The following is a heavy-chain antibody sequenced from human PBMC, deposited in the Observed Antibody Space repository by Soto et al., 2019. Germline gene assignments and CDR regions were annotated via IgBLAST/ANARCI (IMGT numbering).Heavy chain of an antibody. V-gene: IGHV1-18*01. CDR2: IGADNDNV. Sequence: QAQLVQPVAEVKKPGASVKVSCKASGYTFSNYGINWVRQAPGQGLEWMGWIGADNDNVNYGQNIRGRVTMTTDTSTNTAYTEMRRLRSAGTAVYYCARNWGERSGSLGALDVWGQGTMVAVSS. CDR3: ARNWGERSGSLGALDV. J-gene: IGHJ3*01. D-gene: IGHD3-3*01. CDR1: GYTFSNYG.